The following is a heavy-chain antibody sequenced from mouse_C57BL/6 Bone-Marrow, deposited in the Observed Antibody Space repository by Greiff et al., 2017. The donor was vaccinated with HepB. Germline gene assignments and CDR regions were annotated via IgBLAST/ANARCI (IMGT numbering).Heavy chain of an antibody. Sequence: QVQLQQPGAELVMPGASVKLSCKASGYTFTSYWMHWVKQRPGQGLEWIGEIDPSDSYTNYNQKFKGKSTLTVDKSSSTAYMQLSSLTSEDSAVYYCARWSDYYGSSSAWFAYWGQGTLVTVSA. CDR1: GYTFTSYW. CDR2: IDPSDSYT. J-gene: IGHJ3*01. CDR3: ARWSDYYGSSSAWFAY. V-gene: IGHV1-69*01. D-gene: IGHD1-1*01.